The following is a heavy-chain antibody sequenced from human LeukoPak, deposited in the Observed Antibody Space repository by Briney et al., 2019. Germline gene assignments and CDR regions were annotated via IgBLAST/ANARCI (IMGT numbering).Heavy chain of an antibody. Sequence: SETLSLTCTVSGGSISSYYWSWIRQPPGKGLEWIGYIYYSGSTNYNPSLKSRVTISVDTSKNQFSLKLSSVTAADTAVYYCASLRFLHSFDYWGQGTLVTVSS. CDR1: GGSISSYY. J-gene: IGHJ4*02. CDR3: ASLRFLHSFDY. V-gene: IGHV4-59*08. D-gene: IGHD3-3*01. CDR2: IYYSGST.